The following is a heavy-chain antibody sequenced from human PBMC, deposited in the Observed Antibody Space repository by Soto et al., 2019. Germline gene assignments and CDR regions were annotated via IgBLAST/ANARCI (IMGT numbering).Heavy chain of an antibody. D-gene: IGHD2-2*01. CDR3: ARVPDR. V-gene: IGHV4-30-2*01. J-gene: IGHJ5*02. Sequence: SETLSLTCAVSGGSISSGGYSWSWIRQPPGKGLEWIGYIYHSGSTYYNPSLKSRVTISVDRSKNQFPLKLSSVTAADTAVYYCARVPDRWGQGTLVTVS. CDR1: GGSISSGGYS. CDR2: IYHSGST.